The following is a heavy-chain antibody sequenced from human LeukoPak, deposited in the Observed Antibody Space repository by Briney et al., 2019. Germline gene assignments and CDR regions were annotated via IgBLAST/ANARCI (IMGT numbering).Heavy chain of an antibody. CDR1: GGSISSSSYY. V-gene: IGHV4-39*01. Sequence: SQTLSLTCTVSGGSISSSSYYWGWIRQPPGKGLEWIGSIYYSESTYYNPSPKSRVTISVDTSKNQFSLKLSSVTAADTAVYYCARLARVLLWFRERRGAFDIWGQGTMVTVSS. CDR3: ARLARVLLWFRERRGAFDI. J-gene: IGHJ3*02. CDR2: IYYSEST. D-gene: IGHD3-10*01.